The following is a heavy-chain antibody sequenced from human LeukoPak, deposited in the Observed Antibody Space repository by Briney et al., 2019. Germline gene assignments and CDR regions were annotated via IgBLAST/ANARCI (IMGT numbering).Heavy chain of an antibody. CDR3: ARGEYRSGGSRYSAAFDI. CDR2: IYSDGSST. J-gene: IGHJ3*02. V-gene: IGHV3-74*01. D-gene: IGHD2-15*01. Sequence: GGSLRLSCAASGFTFSSYWMHWVRQAPGKGLVWVSRIYSDGSSTNYADSVKGRFTISRDNAKNTLYLQMNSLRAEDTAVYYCARGEYRSGGSRYSAAFDIWGQGTMVTVSS. CDR1: GFTFSSYW.